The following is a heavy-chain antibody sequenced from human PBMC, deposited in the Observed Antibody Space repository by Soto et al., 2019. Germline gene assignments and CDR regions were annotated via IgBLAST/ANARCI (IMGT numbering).Heavy chain of an antibody. J-gene: IGHJ4*01. D-gene: IGHD6-13*01. Sequence: GASVKVSCRASGYTFSRYGSSWVRQAPGQGLEWMGWISGFNGNTKESEKLQGRVTLTTDTAANTAHMELRGLRSDDTAVYYCARAAAYSTTSSFDNGGHGTLVTVPS. CDR1: GYTFSRYG. CDR3: ARAAAYSTTSSFDN. V-gene: IGHV1-18*01. CDR2: ISGFNGNT.